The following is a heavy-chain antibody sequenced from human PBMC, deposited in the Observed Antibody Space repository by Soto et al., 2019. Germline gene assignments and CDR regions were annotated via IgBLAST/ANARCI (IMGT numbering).Heavy chain of an antibody. V-gene: IGHV3-21*01. D-gene: IGHD3-10*01. CDR2: VSSTSSYI. CDR3: AKDRGRGSPVSGGLDV. Sequence: GGSLRLSCAASGFTFSHYSTNWVRQAPGKGLEWVAFVSSTSSYIYYAGSVKGRFTISRDNATNSLYLQMYTLRAEDTAVYYCAKDRGRGSPVSGGLDVWGQGTTVTVSS. CDR1: GFTFSHYS. J-gene: IGHJ6*02.